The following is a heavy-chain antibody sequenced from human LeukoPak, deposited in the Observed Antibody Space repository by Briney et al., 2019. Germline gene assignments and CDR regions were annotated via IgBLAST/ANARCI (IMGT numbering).Heavy chain of an antibody. V-gene: IGHV3-21*01. J-gene: IGHJ5*02. D-gene: IGHD1-26*01. CDR1: GFTFSAYT. Sequence: GGSLRLSCAASGFTFSAYTMNWVRQPPGKGLEWVSYISSSGSYIYYADSVNGRFTISRDKNSLYLQMDSLRAEDTAVYYCARDSRQWVEQLPYGWFDPWGQGTLVTVSS. CDR3: ARDSRQWVEQLPYGWFDP. CDR2: ISSSGSYI.